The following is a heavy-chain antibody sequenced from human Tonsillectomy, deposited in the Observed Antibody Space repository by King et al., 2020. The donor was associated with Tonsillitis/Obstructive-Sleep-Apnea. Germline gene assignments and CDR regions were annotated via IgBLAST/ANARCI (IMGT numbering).Heavy chain of an antibody. V-gene: IGHV4-39*01. CDR3: ARLDYMEKGSYWFDY. CDR2: IYYSGST. Sequence: QLQESGPGLVKSSETPSLTCTVSGGSISSSSYYWGWIRQPPGKGLEWIGSIYYSGSTYYNPSLKSRVTISVDTSKNQFSLKLSSVTAADTAVYYCARLDYMEKGSYWFDYWGQGTLVTVSS. J-gene: IGHJ4*02. D-gene: IGHD1-26*01. CDR1: GGSISSSSYY.